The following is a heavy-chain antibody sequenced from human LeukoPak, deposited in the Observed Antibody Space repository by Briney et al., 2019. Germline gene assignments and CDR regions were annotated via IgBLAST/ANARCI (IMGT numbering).Heavy chain of an antibody. CDR2: ISSDSSYT. CDR3: ASEYYYDSSGYVGGKD. Sequence: GGSLRLSCAASGFTFSSYSMNWVRQAPGKGLEWVSSISSDSSYTYYADSVKGRFTISRDNAKNSLYLQMNSLRAEDTAVYYCASEYYYDSSGYVGGKDWGQGTLVTVSS. CDR1: GFTFSSYS. D-gene: IGHD3-22*01. V-gene: IGHV3-21*01. J-gene: IGHJ4*02.